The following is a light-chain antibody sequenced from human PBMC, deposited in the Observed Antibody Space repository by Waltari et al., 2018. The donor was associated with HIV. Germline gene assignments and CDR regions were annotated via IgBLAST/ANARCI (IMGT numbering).Light chain of an antibody. CDR1: KLGNKS. J-gene: IGLJ1*01. CDR2: SDA. Sequence: YDLTQPPSVSVSPGQTATITCSGDKLGNKSVSWYHQRPGQSPVLVIYSDAKRPSGIPERFSGSNSGSTATLTISGTQAMDEGDYYCQAWDTTTAVFGTGTRVTVL. CDR3: QAWDTTTAV. V-gene: IGLV3-1*01.